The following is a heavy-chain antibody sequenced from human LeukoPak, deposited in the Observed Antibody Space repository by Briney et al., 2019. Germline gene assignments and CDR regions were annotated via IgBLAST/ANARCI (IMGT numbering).Heavy chain of an antibody. J-gene: IGHJ4*02. Sequence: GGSLRLSCATSGFTFDNYWMHWVRQAPGKGLEWVANIKQDESEKYYVDSVRGRFTISRDNAENSLYLQMNSLRAEDTAVYYCARGSSFGSYWGQGTLVTVSS. CDR1: GFTFDNYW. V-gene: IGHV3-7*01. CDR3: ARGSSFGSY. D-gene: IGHD6-6*01. CDR2: IKQDESEK.